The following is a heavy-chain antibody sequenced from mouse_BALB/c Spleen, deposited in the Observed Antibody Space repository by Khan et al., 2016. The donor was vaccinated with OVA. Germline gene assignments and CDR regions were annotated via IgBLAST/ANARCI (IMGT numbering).Heavy chain of an antibody. CDR2: INPSTNNT. CDR3: SRRVLFGFFDY. Sequence: QVQLQQSGTELAKPGASVKMSCKASGYIFISYWIHWVKQRPGQGLEWIAYINPSTNNTEYNQKFKDKATLTTDKSSNTAYMQLSSLKSEDSAVYYCSRRVLFGFFDYWGQGTRLTVS. D-gene: IGHD2-2*01. V-gene: IGHV1-7*01. J-gene: IGHJ2*03. CDR1: GYIFISYW.